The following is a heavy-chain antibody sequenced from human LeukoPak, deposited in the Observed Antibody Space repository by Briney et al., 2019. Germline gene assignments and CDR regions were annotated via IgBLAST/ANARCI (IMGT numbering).Heavy chain of an antibody. Sequence: AASVKVSCKASGYTFTGYYMHWVRQAPGQGLEWMGWINPNSGGTNYAQKLQGRVTMTRDASISTAYMELSRLRSDDTAVYYCARHQQWLGRWGFYYYGMDVWGQGTTVTVSS. D-gene: IGHD6-19*01. J-gene: IGHJ6*02. CDR1: GYTFTGYY. V-gene: IGHV1-2*02. CDR3: ARHQQWLGRWGFYYYGMDV. CDR2: INPNSGGT.